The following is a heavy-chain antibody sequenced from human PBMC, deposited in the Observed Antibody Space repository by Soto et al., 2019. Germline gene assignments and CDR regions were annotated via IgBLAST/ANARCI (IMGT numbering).Heavy chain of an antibody. J-gene: IGHJ4*02. V-gene: IGHV1-46*01. CDR2: INPNGGST. D-gene: IGHD3-10*01. CDR3: ARGRASGSYYLLDY. Sequence: ASVKVSCKTSGYSFTRYYLHWVRQAPGQGLEWMGIINPNGGSTTYSQHFQDRLTLTRDTSANTVYMELSGLTSEDTAIYFCARGRASGSYYLLDYWGQGTLVTVSS. CDR1: GYSFTRYY.